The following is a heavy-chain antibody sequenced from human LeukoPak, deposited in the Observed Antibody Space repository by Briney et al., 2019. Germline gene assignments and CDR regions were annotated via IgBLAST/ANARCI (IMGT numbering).Heavy chain of an antibody. D-gene: IGHD3-16*02. J-gene: IGHJ1*01. CDR3: AKAYDYVWGSYPSGYFQH. Sequence: GGSLRLSCAASGFTFSSYAMSWVPQAPGKGLEWVSAISGSGGSTYYADSVKGRFTISRDNSKNTLYLQMNSLRAEDTAVYYCAKAYDYVWGSYPSGYFQHWGQGTLVTVSS. CDR1: GFTFSSYA. V-gene: IGHV3-23*01. CDR2: ISGSGGST.